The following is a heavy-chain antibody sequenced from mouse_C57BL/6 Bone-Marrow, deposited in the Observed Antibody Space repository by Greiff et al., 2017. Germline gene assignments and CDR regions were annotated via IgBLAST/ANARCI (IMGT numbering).Heavy chain of an antibody. CDR2: ISSGGDYT. Sequence: EVKLVESGEGLVKPGGSLKLSCAASGFTFSSYAMSWVRQTPEKRLEWVAYISSGGDYTYYADTVKGRFTISRDNARNTLYLQMSSLKSEDTAMYYCTRDGVLEKAMDYWGQGTSVTVSS. V-gene: IGHV5-9-1*02. CDR3: TRDGVLEKAMDY. CDR1: GFTFSSYA. J-gene: IGHJ4*01. D-gene: IGHD1-1*01.